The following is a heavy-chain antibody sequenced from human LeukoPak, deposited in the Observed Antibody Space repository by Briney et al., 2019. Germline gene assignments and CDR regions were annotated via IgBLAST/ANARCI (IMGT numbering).Heavy chain of an antibody. CDR1: GFTFSAYS. V-gene: IGHV3-23*01. D-gene: IGHD3-22*01. Sequence: GGSLRLSRAVSGFTFSAYSMSWVRQAPGKGLEWVSAMSGSGGMTYYADSVKGRFSISRDNSKNTLHLQMNSLRAEDTAVYYCAKGALPYYGGSGYNYFYYWGPGTPVTVSS. CDR2: MSGSGGMT. J-gene: IGHJ4*02. CDR3: AKGALPYYGGSGYNYFYY.